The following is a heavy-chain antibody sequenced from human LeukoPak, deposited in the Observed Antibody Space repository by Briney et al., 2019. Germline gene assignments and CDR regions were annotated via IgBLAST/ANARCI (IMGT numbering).Heavy chain of an antibody. CDR2: IYYSGST. V-gene: IGHV4-59*01. CDR3: ARYLPDAFDI. CDR1: GGSISSYY. J-gene: IGHJ3*02. Sequence: PSETLSLTCTVSGGSISSYYWSWIRQPPGKGLEWIGYIYYSGSTNYNPSLKSPVTISVDTSKNQFSLKLSSVTAADTAVYYCARYLPDAFDIWGQGTMVTVSS.